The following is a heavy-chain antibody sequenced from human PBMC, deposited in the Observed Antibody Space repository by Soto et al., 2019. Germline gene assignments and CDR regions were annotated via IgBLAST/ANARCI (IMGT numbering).Heavy chain of an antibody. CDR2: IRSSGSPT. CDR1: GFAFSNYS. J-gene: IGHJ4*02. D-gene: IGHD2-2*01. Sequence: EVQLVESGGGFVQPRGSLRLSCVASGFAFSNYSRNWVRQAPGKGLEWVSYIRSSGSPTYYAGSVKGRFTISRDNAKKSLYLQMNSLRAEDTAVYYCARMSSSISPGCWGQGTLVTVSS. CDR3: ARMSSSISPGC. V-gene: IGHV3-48*01.